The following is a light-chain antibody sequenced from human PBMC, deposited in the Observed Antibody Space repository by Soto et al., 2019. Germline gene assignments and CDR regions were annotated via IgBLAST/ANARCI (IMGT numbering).Light chain of an antibody. CDR1: ISDVVLYDY. J-gene: IGLJ1*01. Sequence: QSSLAQAASLSGSPGGAITISFTQSISDVVLYDYFSWYQQHPGKAPQLMIYAVSNRPSGVSNRFSSSKSGKTASLFMSGIKAEYEADYYCSSYTSDSSYVFASWNKVP. CDR3: SSYTSDSSYV. V-gene: IGLV2-14*01. CDR2: AVS.